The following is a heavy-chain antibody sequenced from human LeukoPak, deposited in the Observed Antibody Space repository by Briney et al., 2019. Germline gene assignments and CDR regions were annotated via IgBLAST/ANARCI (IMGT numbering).Heavy chain of an antibody. CDR3: AREVWHSESICYFDY. Sequence: TSETLSLTCTVSGGSIGSDRYYWGWIRQPPGKGLEWIGYIYYSGSTYYNPSLKSRVTISVDTSKNQFSLKLSSVTAADTAVYYCAREVWHSESICYFDYWGQGTLVTVSS. CDR1: GGSIGSDRYY. V-gene: IGHV4-30-4*08. CDR2: IYYSGST. J-gene: IGHJ4*02. D-gene: IGHD1-26*01.